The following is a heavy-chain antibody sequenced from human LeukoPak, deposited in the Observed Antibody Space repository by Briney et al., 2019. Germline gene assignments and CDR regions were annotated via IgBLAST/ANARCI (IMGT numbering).Heavy chain of an antibody. CDR1: GVSVNTFF. J-gene: IGHJ5*02. CDR2: MYYSGSS. D-gene: IGHD1-26*01. Sequence: SETLSLTCTVSGVSVNTFFWSWIRQPPGKGLEWIGYMYYSGSSNYNPSLKSRVTISVDTSKNQFSLKLSSVTAADTAVYYCARDRGAGGWVDPWGQGTLVTVSS. CDR3: ARDRGAGGWVDP. V-gene: IGHV4-59*02.